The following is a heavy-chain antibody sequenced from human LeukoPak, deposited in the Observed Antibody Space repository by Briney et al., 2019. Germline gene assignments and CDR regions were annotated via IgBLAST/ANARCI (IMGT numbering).Heavy chain of an antibody. CDR3: ARTLIAVAFDY. D-gene: IGHD6-19*01. J-gene: IGHJ4*02. CDR2: INHSGST. Sequence: SETLSLTCAVYGGSFSGYYWSWIRQPPGKGLEWIEEINHSGSTNYNSSLKSRVTISVDTSKNQFSLKLSSVTAADTAVYYCARTLIAVAFDYWGQGTLVTVSS. V-gene: IGHV4-34*01. CDR1: GGSFSGYY.